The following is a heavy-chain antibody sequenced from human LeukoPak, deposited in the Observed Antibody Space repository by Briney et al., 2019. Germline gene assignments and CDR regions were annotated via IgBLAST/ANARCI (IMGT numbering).Heavy chain of an antibody. CDR1: GGSISRYY. V-gene: IGHV4-59*01. Sequence: KPSETLSLTCTASGGSISRYYWSWVRQPPGKGLEWIGYIYYSGSTNYNPSLKSRVTISVDTSKNQFSLKLSSVTAADTAVYYCARWKTYYDTSKDAFDIWGQGTMVTVSS. J-gene: IGHJ3*02. D-gene: IGHD3-22*01. CDR2: IYYSGST. CDR3: ARWKTYYDTSKDAFDI.